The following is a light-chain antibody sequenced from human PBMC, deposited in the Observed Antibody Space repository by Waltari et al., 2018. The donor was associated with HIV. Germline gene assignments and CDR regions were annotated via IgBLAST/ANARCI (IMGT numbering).Light chain of an antibody. Sequence: SYVLTQPPSVSVAPGKTARITCGGNNIGSKSVHWYQQRAGQAPVLVIYDDSDRPSGIPDRFSGSNSGNTATLTISRVEAGDEADYYCHVWDSRSVTFGGGTKLTVV. CDR3: HVWDSRSVT. CDR1: NIGSKS. V-gene: IGLV3-21*04. CDR2: DDS. J-gene: IGLJ2*01.